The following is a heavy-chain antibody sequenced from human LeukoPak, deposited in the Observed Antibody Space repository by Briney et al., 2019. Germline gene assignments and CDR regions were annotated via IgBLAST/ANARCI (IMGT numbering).Heavy chain of an antibody. V-gene: IGHV3-23*01. Sequence: PGGSLRLSCAASGFTFSSYAMNWVRQAPGKGLEWVSGISGSGGSAYYADSVKGRFTISRDNSKKKVFLQMNSLRAEDTAVYFCTTSGTFEYWGQGTLVTVSS. CDR3: TTSGTFEY. D-gene: IGHD3-10*01. J-gene: IGHJ4*02. CDR2: ISGSGGSA. CDR1: GFTFSSYA.